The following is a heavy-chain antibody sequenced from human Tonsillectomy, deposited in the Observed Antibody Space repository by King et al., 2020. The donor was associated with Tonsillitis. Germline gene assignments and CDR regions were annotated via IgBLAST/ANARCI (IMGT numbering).Heavy chain of an antibody. CDR3: VKGCSSLSCYADF. CDR2: IRDNGGST. Sequence: VQLVESGGGLVQPGGSLRLACSVSGFTFSSYTLHWVRQAPGKGLEYVSGIRDNGGSTNYAESVKGRFTISRDNSKNTLYLQMSSLRAEDTAFNYCVKGCSSLSCYADFWGLGTLVTVSS. CDR1: GFTFSSYT. V-gene: IGHV3-64D*06. J-gene: IGHJ4*02. D-gene: IGHD2-2*01.